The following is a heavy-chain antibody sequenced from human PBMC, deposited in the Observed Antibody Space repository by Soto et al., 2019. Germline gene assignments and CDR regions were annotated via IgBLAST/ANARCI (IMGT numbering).Heavy chain of an antibody. CDR2: IYYSGST. CDR3: AREDDSWSGYLAH. CDR1: GGSLTTHY. J-gene: IGHJ4*02. D-gene: IGHD3-3*01. Sequence: QVQLQESGPGLVRPSETLSLTCAVSGGSLTTHYWSWIRQSPGKGLELIGYIYYSGSTNYNPSLKSRVTISLDTSKNQFSLKLSSVTAADTAVYYCAREDDSWSGYLAHWGQGILVTVSS. V-gene: IGHV4-59*11.